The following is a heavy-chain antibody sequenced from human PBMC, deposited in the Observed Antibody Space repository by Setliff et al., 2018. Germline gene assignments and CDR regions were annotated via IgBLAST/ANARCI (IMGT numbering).Heavy chain of an antibody. CDR2: IYHSGST. V-gene: IGHV4-38-2*01. CDR1: GYSISSGYY. Sequence: SETLSLTCAVSGYSISSGYYWGWIRQPPGKGPEWIGSIYHSGSTYYNPSLKSRVTISVDTSKNQFSLKLSSVTAADTAVYYCARLWRRIQQIDYWGQGTLVTVSS. J-gene: IGHJ4*02. D-gene: IGHD3-10*01. CDR3: ARLWRRIQQIDY.